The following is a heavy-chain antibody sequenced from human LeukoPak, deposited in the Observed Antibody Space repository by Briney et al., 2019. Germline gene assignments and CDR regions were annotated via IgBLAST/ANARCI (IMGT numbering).Heavy chain of an antibody. CDR2: MNPNSGNT. V-gene: IGHV1-8*02. CDR3: ETTNYYDSSGYPGH. Sequence: ASVKVSCKASGGTFSSYAINWVRQATGQGLEWMGWMNPNSGNTGYAQKFQGRVTMTRDTSISTAYMELSSLRSEDTAVYYCETTNYYDSSGYPGHGGQGTLVTVSS. J-gene: IGHJ4*02. D-gene: IGHD3-22*01. CDR1: GGTFSSYA.